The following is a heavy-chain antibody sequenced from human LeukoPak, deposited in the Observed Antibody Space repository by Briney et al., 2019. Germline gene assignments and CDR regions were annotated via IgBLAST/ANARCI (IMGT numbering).Heavy chain of an antibody. V-gene: IGHV1-18*01. J-gene: IGHJ4*02. Sequence: ASVKVSCKASGYTFTSYGISWVRQAPGQGLEWMGWISAYNGNINYAQKLQGRVTMTTDTSTSTAYMELRSLRSDDTAVYYCARVGGGYCSSASCFSDYWGQGTLVTVSS. CDR1: GYTFTSYG. D-gene: IGHD2-2*01. CDR3: ARVGGGYCSSASCFSDY. CDR2: ISAYNGNI.